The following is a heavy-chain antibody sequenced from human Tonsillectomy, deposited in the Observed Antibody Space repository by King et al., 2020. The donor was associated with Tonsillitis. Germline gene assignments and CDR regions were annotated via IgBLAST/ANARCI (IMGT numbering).Heavy chain of an antibody. Sequence: VQLVESGAEVKKPGESLRISCKGSGYTFTGYWISWVRQMPGIGLEWMGRIDPSDSYTNYNPPFQGHFTISADKSISIAYLQWTSLKGSETALYYCARHHDSSGYCWFDSWGQGTLVTVSS. CDR3: ARHHDSSGYCWFDS. D-gene: IGHD3-22*01. J-gene: IGHJ5*01. V-gene: IGHV5-10-1*03. CDR1: GYTFTGYW. CDR2: IDPSDSYT.